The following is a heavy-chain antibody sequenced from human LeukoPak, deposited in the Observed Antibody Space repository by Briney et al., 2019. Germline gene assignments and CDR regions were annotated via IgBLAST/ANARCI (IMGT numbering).Heavy chain of an antibody. D-gene: IGHD6-19*01. V-gene: IGHV1-2*02. CDR1: GYTFTGYY. Sequence: ASVKVSCKASGYTFTGYYMHWVRQAPGQGLEWMGWINPNSGGTNYAQKFQGRVTMTRDTSISTAYMELSRLRSDDTAMYYCAKRAVPNPFFFDPWGQGTLVTVSS. CDR3: AKRAVPNPFFFDP. J-gene: IGHJ5*02. CDR2: INPNSGGT.